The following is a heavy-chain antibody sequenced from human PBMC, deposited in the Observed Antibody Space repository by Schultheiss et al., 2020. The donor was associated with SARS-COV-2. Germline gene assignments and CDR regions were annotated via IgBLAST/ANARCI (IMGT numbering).Heavy chain of an antibody. CDR2: INHSGST. CDR1: GGSFSGYY. V-gene: IGHV4-34*01. CDR3: ARVSRRGSYFGHFDY. Sequence: SETLSLTCAVYGGSFSGYYWSWIRQPPGKGLEWIGEINHSGSTNYNPSLKSRVTISVDTSKNQFSLKLSSVTAADTAVYYCARVSRRGSYFGHFDYWGQGTQVTVSS. J-gene: IGHJ4*02. D-gene: IGHD1-26*01.